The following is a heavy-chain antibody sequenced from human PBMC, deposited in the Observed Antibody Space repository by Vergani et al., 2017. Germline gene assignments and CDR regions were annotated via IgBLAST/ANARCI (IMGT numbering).Heavy chain of an antibody. V-gene: IGHV2-70*17. Sequence: QVTLRESGPALVKPTQTLTLTCTFSGFSILTSEMCVSWIRQPPGKALEWLARIDWDNTKVYSSSLKSRLFISKDISKNEVVLTMTNMDPVDTATYSCARTSGRTITCHSKACWFDSWGQGILVTVSS. CDR2: IDWDNTK. CDR3: ARTSGRTITCHSKACWFDS. CDR1: GFSILTSEMC. J-gene: IGHJ5*01. D-gene: IGHD3-10*01.